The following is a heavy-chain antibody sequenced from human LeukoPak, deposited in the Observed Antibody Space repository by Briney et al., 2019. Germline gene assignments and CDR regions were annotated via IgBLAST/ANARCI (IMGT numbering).Heavy chain of an antibody. D-gene: IGHD3-22*01. CDR3: ARGDWGRNYDSSGYLT. CDR1: GYTFSSYA. V-gene: IGHV1-69*05. J-gene: IGHJ5*02. Sequence: SVKVSCKASGYTFSSYAISWVRQAPGQGLEWMGGIVPIFGTANYAQKFQGRVTITTDESTSTAYMELSSLRSEDTAVYYCARGDWGRNYDSSGYLTWGQGTLVTVSS. CDR2: IVPIFGTA.